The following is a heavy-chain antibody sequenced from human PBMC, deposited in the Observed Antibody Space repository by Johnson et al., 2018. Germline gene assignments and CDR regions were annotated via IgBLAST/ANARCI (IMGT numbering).Heavy chain of an antibody. CDR3: ARDRATVTTGIFDI. Sequence: QVQLQESGPGLVKPSETLSLTCTVSGGSISSYYWSWIRQPPGKGLEWIGYIYDSGSINYNPSLKRRVTIPVDTAKNQFPLKLRSVTAADTAVYYCARDRATVTTGIFDIWGQGTMVTVSS. J-gene: IGHJ3*02. CDR1: GGSISSYY. D-gene: IGHD4-17*01. V-gene: IGHV4-59*01. CDR2: IYDSGSI.